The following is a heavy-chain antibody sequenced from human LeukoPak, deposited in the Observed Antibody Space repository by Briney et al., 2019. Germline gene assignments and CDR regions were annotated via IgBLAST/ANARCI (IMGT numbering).Heavy chain of an antibody. V-gene: IGHV4-34*01. J-gene: IGHJ4*02. D-gene: IGHD4-17*01. CDR2: INHSGST. Sequence: SETLSLTCAVYGGSFSGYYWSWIRQPPGKGLEWIGEINHSGSTNYNPSLKSRVTISVDTSKNQFSLKLSSVTAADTAVYYCARGSDYGDYVGYFDYWGQGTLDTVSS. CDR1: GGSFSGYY. CDR3: ARGSDYGDYVGYFDY.